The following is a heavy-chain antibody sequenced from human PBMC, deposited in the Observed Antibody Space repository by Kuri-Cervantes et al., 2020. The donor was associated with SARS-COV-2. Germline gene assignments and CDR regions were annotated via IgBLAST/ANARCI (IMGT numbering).Heavy chain of an antibody. CDR2: INHSGST. V-gene: IGHV4-34*01. CDR3: ASVLIGTTTAPDY. J-gene: IGHJ4*02. D-gene: IGHD1-7*01. Sequence: SETLSLTCAVYGGSFSGYYWSWIRQPPGKGLEWIGEINHSGSTNYNPSLKSRVTISVDTSKNQFSLKLSSVTAADTAVYYCASVLIGTTTAPDYWGQGTLVTVSS. CDR1: GGSFSGYY.